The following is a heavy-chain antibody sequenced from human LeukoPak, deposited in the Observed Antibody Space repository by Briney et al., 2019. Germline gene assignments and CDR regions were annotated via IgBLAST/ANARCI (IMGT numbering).Heavy chain of an antibody. CDR1: GYTFTSYY. V-gene: IGHV1-46*01. CDR2: IDPSDGST. CDR3: ARSKKKFDY. J-gene: IGHJ4*02. Sequence: EASVKVSCKASGYTFTSYYMHWVRQAPGQGPEWMGIIDPSDGSTSCAQKFQGRVTMTRDRSTSTVYMELSSLRPEDTAVYYCARSKKKFDYWGQGTLVTVSS.